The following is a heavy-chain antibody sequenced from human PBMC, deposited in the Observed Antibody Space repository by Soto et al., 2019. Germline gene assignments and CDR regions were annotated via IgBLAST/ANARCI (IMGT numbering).Heavy chain of an antibody. CDR3: ARDPWRTPPEAAFDV. CDR1: GGSISSAGYY. CDR2: IYFSVVT. D-gene: IGHD1-1*01. Sequence: QVQLQESGPGLVEPSQTLSLTCTVSGGSISSAGYYWSWIRQRPGKGLEWIGYIYFSVVTYYNPSLESRVTISVDTSKNQFSLRLSSVTASDTAVYYCARDPWRTPPEAAFDVWGQGTKVTVSS. J-gene: IGHJ3*01. V-gene: IGHV4-31*03.